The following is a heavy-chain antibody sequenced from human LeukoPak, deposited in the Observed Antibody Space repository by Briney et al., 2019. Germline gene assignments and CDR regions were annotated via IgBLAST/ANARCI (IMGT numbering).Heavy chain of an antibody. CDR1: GASISGGTYY. CDR2: IYYTGST. V-gene: IGHV4-39*01. J-gene: IGHJ4*02. D-gene: IGHD1-26*01. Sequence: SETLSLTCSVSGASISGGTYYWGWIRQPPGKGLEWIGSIYYTGSTYDNPSLKGRVTISVDTSKNQFSLKLSSVTAADTAVYYCARRGGSGRAFDYWGQGTLVTVSS. CDR3: ARRGGSGRAFDY.